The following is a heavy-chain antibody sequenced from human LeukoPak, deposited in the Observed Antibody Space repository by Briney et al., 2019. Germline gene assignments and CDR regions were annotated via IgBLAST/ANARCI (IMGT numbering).Heavy chain of an antibody. J-gene: IGHJ3*02. Sequence: GGSLRLSCAASGFTFSSYSMNWVRQAPGKGLDWVSSISSSSSYIYYADSVKGRFTISRDNAKNSLYLQMNSLRAEDTAVYYCARDPGQSDAFDIWGQGTMVTVSS. V-gene: IGHV3-21*01. CDR1: GFTFSSYS. CDR2: ISSSSSYI. CDR3: ARDPGQSDAFDI.